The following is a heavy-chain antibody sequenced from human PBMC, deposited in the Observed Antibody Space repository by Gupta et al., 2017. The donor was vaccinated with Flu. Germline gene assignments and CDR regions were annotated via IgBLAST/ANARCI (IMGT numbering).Heavy chain of an antibody. J-gene: IGHJ5*02. CDR3: TTGRVVPIYLNWFDP. D-gene: IGHD2-2*01. CDR2: IKRKTDGGTT. V-gene: IGHV3-15*01. Sequence: GKGLEWVGRIKRKTDGGTTDYAAPVKGRCTISRDDSKNTLYLQMNSLKTEDTAVYYCTTGRVVPIYLNWFDPWGRGTLVTVSS.